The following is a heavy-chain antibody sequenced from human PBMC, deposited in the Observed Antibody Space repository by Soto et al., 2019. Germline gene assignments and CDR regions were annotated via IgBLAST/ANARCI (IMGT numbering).Heavy chain of an antibody. J-gene: IGHJ4*02. V-gene: IGHV3-23*01. CDR3: AKVGAVTTAFDY. D-gene: IGHD4-17*01. Sequence: EVQLLESGGGLVQPGGSLRLSCAASGFTFSSYAMSWVRQAPGKGLEWVSAISGSGGSTYYADSVKGRFTISRDNSKNALYLQMNSVRAEDTAVYSCAKVGAVTTAFDYWGQGTLVTVSS. CDR2: ISGSGGST. CDR1: GFTFSSYA.